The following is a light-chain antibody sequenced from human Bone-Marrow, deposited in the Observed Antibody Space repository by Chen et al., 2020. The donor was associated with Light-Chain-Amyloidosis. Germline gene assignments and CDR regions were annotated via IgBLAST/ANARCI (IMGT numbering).Light chain of an antibody. CDR1: QSISSY. CDR2: GAS. V-gene: IGKV1-39*01. Sequence: DIQMTQSPSSLSASVGDRVTITCRASQSISSYLNWYQQKPGKAPKVLIYGASSLQSGVLSRFSGSGSGTDLTLTISSLQPEDFATYYCQQSYSTPWTFGQGTKVEIK. CDR3: QQSYSTPWT. J-gene: IGKJ1*01.